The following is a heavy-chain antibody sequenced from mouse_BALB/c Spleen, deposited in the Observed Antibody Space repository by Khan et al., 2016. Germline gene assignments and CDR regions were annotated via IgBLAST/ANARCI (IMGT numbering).Heavy chain of an antibody. D-gene: IGHD1-1*01. V-gene: IGHV14-3*02. CDR1: DFTIKDTY. CDR3: ARRGPIYYYGSSDGY. Sequence: VQLQQSGAELVKPGASVKLSCTASDFTIKDTYMHWVKQRPEQGLEWIGRIYPAKGNTEYDPKFQGKATITADTSSNPAYLQLSSLTSEDTAVYYCARRGPIYYYGSSDGYWDQGTTLTVSA. J-gene: IGHJ2*01. CDR2: IYPAKGNT.